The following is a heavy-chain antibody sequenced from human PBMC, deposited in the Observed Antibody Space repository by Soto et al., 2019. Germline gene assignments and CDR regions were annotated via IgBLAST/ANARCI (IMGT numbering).Heavy chain of an antibody. J-gene: IGHJ3*02. D-gene: IGHD3-10*01. CDR2: IYYSGST. Sequence: QVQLQESGPGLVKPSETLSLTCTVSGGSISSYYWSWIRQPPGKGLEWIGYIYYSGSTNYNPSLKRRVTISVDTSKNQFSLKLSSVTAADTAVYYCARDAFYGSGSNTSPDAFDIWGQGTMVTVSS. CDR3: ARDAFYGSGSNTSPDAFDI. V-gene: IGHV4-59*01. CDR1: GGSISSYY.